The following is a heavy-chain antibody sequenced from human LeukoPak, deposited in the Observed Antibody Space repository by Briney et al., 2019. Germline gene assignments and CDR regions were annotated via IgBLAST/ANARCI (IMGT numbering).Heavy chain of an antibody. Sequence: SETLSLTCSVSGDSITSNYWSWIRQPAGKALEWIGRMHSSGSTDYNPSLKCRVAMSIDTSKNHFSLTLTSVTAADTAIFYCARDRGKYYFDNWGQGILVTVSS. CDR3: ARDRGKYYFDN. CDR2: MHSSGST. D-gene: IGHD1-26*01. J-gene: IGHJ4*02. CDR1: GDSITSNY. V-gene: IGHV4-4*07.